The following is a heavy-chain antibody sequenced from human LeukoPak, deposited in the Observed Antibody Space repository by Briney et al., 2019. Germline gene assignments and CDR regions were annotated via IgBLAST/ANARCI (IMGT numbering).Heavy chain of an antibody. CDR1: GFTFDDYA. CDR2: ISWNSGSI. V-gene: IGHV3-9*01. D-gene: IGHD3-10*01. J-gene: IGHJ3*02. CDR3: AKEIWFGELQFGAFDI. Sequence: GGSLRLSCAASGFTFDDYAMHWVRQAPGKGLEGVSGISWNSGSIGYADSVKGRFTISRDNAKNSLYLQMNSLRAEDTALYYCAKEIWFGELQFGAFDIWGQGTMVTVSS.